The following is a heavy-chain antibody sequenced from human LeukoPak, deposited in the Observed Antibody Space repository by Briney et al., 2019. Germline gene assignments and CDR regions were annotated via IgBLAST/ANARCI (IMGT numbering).Heavy chain of an antibody. CDR1: GGSLSGYY. CDR3: ARGASGLFFDY. CDR2: INHSGST. J-gene: IGHJ4*02. D-gene: IGHD3-10*01. Sequence: PSETLALTCAVYGGSLSGYYWSWIRQPPGKGLEWIGEINHSGSTNYNPSLKSRVTISVDTSKNQFSLKLSSVTAADTAVYYCARGASGLFFDYWGQGTLVTVSS. V-gene: IGHV4-34*01.